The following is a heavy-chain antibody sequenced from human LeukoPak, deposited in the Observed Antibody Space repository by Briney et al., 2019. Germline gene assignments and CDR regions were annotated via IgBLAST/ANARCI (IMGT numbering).Heavy chain of an antibody. CDR1: GYTFTSYY. V-gene: IGHV1-46*01. CDR2: INPSGGST. Sequence: ASVKVSCKASGYTFTSYYMHWVRQAPGQGLEWMGIINPSGGSTSYAQKFQGRVTMTRDTSTSTVYMELSSLRSEDTAVYYCPRSGAYCGGDCYSGYWGQGTLVTVSS. D-gene: IGHD2-21*02. CDR3: PRSGAYCGGDCYSGY. J-gene: IGHJ4*02.